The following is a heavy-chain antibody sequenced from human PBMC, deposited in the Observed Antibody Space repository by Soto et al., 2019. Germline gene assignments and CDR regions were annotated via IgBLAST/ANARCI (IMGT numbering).Heavy chain of an antibody. J-gene: IGHJ5*02. D-gene: IGHD3-10*01. CDR1: GGSISSGGYY. Sequence: PSETLSLTCTVSGGSISSGGYYWSWIRQPPGKGLEWIGYIYHSGSTYYNPSLKSRVTISVDRSKNQFSLKLSSVTAADTAVYYCAGGSGSYYHHLRWFDPWGQGTLVTVSS. CDR2: IYHSGST. V-gene: IGHV4-30-2*01. CDR3: AGGSGSYYHHLRWFDP.